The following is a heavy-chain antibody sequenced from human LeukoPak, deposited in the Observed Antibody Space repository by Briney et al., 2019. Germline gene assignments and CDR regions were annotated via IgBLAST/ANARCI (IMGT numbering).Heavy chain of an antibody. CDR2: INPNSGGT. D-gene: IGHD2-15*01. CDR1: GYTFTGYY. Sequence: GASVKVSCKASGYTFTGYYIHWVRQAPGQGLEWMGWINPNSGGTNYAQKFQGRVTMTRDTSISTAYMELSSLRSDDTAVYYCARGLGYCSGGSCNDYWGQGTLVTVSS. V-gene: IGHV1-2*02. J-gene: IGHJ4*02. CDR3: ARGLGYCSGGSCNDY.